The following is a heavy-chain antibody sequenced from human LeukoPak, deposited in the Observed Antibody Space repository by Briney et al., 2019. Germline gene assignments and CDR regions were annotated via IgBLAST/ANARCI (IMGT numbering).Heavy chain of an antibody. V-gene: IGHV4-4*07. CDR3: ATTPREYSSTWYYFDY. CDR2: IYTSGST. D-gene: IGHD6-13*01. Sequence: PSETLSLTCTVSGGSISSFYWSWIRQPAGKGLEWIGRIYTSGSTHYNPSLKSRVTISVDTSKNQFSLNLSSVTAADTAVYYCATTPREYSSTWYYFDYWGQGILVTVSS. CDR1: GGSISSFY. J-gene: IGHJ4*02.